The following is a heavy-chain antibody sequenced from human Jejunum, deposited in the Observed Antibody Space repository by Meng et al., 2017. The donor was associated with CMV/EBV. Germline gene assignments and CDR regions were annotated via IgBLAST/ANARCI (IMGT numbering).Heavy chain of an antibody. Sequence: GFTFSNYEMNWGRQAPGKGLEWLSYITGESNSIYYADSVKGRFTISRDNAKNSLYLQMNSLRDEDTAVYYCARARGTTPGMNWFDPWGQGTLVTVSS. D-gene: IGHD1/OR15-1a*01. V-gene: IGHV3-48*03. J-gene: IGHJ5*02. CDR2: ITGESNSI. CDR3: ARARGTTPGMNWFDP. CDR1: GFTFSNYE.